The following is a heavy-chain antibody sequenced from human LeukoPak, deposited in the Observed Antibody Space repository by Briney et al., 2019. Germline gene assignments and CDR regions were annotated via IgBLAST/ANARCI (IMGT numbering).Heavy chain of an antibody. CDR1: GDSISRSIW. V-gene: IGHV4-4*02. D-gene: IGHD7-27*01. J-gene: IGHJ4*02. Sequence: SETLSLTCAVSGDSISRSIWWTCVRQPPGKGLEWIGVISLSGSTNYIPSLRSRVTISLDKSNNQCSLRLTSVTAADTAVYYCASRWVLTGEPYWGQGTLVTVSS. CDR2: ISLSGST. CDR3: ASRWVLTGEPY.